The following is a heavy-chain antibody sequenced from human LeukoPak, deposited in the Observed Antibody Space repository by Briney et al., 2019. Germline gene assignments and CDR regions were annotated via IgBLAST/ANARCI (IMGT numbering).Heavy chain of an antibody. J-gene: IGHJ4*02. CDR2: ISYDGGNR. D-gene: IGHD4-17*01. CDR1: GHTFNTYA. V-gene: IGHV3-30-3*01. CDR3: ARRTVTTIADY. Sequence: PGGSQRLSCVPSGHTFNTYAMNWVRHTPRRGLEWVAIISYDGGNRYYADSVKGRFTVSRDNPKNTLYLQMNSLRGEDTAVYYCARRTVTTIADYWGQGTLVTVSS.